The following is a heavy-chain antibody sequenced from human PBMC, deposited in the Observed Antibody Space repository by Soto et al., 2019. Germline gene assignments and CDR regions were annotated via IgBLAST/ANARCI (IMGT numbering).Heavy chain of an antibody. V-gene: IGHV4-39*01. CDR2: IYYSGST. J-gene: IGHJ1*01. CDR1: GGSISSSSYY. Sequence: SETRSLTCTVSGGSISSSSYYWGWIHQPPGKGLEWIGSIYYSGSTYYNPSLKSRVTISVDTSKNQFSLKLSSVTAADTAVYYCARQPTREGGIVVVVAARTAPAEYFQHWGQGTLVTVSS. CDR3: ARQPTREGGIVVVVAARTAPAEYFQH. D-gene: IGHD2-15*01.